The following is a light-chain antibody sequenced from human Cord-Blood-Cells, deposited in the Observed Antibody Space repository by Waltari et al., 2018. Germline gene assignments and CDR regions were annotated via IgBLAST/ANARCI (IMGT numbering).Light chain of an antibody. CDR1: SSDAGGYNY. J-gene: IGLJ3*02. V-gene: IGLV2-14*01. Sequence: QSALTQPASVSVSPGQSITISCTGTSSDAGGYNYVSWYQQHPGKAPKLMIYDVSNRPSGVSNRFSGSKSGNTASLTISGLQAEDEADYYCSSYTSSSTWVFGGGTKLTVL. CDR3: SSYTSSSTWV. CDR2: DVS.